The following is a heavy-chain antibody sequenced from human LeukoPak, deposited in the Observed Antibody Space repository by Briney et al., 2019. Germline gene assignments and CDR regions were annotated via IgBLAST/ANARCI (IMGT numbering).Heavy chain of an antibody. Sequence: SETLSLTCTASGGSISSYYWSWIRQAPGKGLEWIGYIYYSGYTNYNPSLKSRVTISVDTSKNQFSLKLSSVTAADTAVYYCARTTMVRGTYYMDVWGKGTTVTISS. CDR2: IYYSGYT. J-gene: IGHJ6*03. CDR3: ARTTMVRGTYYMDV. V-gene: IGHV4-59*01. D-gene: IGHD3-10*01. CDR1: GGSISSYY.